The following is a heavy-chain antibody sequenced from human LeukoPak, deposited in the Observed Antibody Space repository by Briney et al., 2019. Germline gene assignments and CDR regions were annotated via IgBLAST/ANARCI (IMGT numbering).Heavy chain of an antibody. CDR2: VYYSGNT. V-gene: IGHV4-59*08. D-gene: IGHD2-15*01. J-gene: IGHJ3*02. CDR1: GDSISSYY. CDR3: ARHAISRRWAFDI. Sequence: SETLSLTCTVSGDSISSYYWSWIRQPPGKALEWTAFVYYSGNTKYNPSLKSRVTISIDTSKNQFSLKLSSVTAADTAVYYCARHAISRRWAFDIWGQGTVVTVSS.